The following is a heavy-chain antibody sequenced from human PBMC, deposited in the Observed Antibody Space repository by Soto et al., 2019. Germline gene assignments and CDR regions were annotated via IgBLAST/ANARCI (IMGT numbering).Heavy chain of an antibody. CDR2: INTGNGNT. D-gene: IGHD5-12*01. CDR3: ARAISGYVT. CDR1: GITSTTYA. Sequence: QVQLVQSGDEVKKPGASVKVSCKASGITSTTYAIHWVRQAPGQGLEWMGWINTGNGNTRYSQRFLGRVSLTTDTSTSTVSMDLSSLTSEDTAVYYCARAISGYVTWGQGTLITVSS. J-gene: IGHJ5*02. V-gene: IGHV1-3*04.